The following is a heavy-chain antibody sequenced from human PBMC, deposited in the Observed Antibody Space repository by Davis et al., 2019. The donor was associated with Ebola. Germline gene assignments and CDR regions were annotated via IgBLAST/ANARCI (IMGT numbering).Heavy chain of an antibody. Sequence: SVKVSCKASGGTFSSYAISWVRQAPGQGLEWMGGIIPILGIANYPQKFQGRVTITADESTSTVYMELSSLRSEDTAVYYCAREYYDSSAFYHYYFEYWGQGTLVTVSS. D-gene: IGHD3-22*01. V-gene: IGHV1-69*10. CDR3: AREYYDSSAFYHYYFEY. J-gene: IGHJ4*02. CDR2: IIPILGIA. CDR1: GGTFSSYA.